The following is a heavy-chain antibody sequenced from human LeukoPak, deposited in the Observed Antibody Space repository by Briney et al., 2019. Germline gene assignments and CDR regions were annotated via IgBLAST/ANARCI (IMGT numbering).Heavy chain of an antibody. J-gene: IGHJ4*02. V-gene: IGHV3-21*04. CDR2: ISSSSRNI. CDR3: STSPSFGSSWYQFNY. CDR1: GFTVSNSN. D-gene: IGHD6-13*01. Sequence: GGSLRLSCEASGFTVSNSNINWVRQAPGKGLEWVSCISSSSRNIYYADSVKGRFTISRDNAKNSLYLQMNSLRAEDTAVYYCSTSPSFGSSWYQFNYWGQGALVIVSS.